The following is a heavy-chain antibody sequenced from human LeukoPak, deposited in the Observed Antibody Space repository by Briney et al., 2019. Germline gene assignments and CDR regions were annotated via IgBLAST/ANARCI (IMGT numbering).Heavy chain of an antibody. D-gene: IGHD3-3*01. V-gene: IGHV4-39*01. Sequence: PSETLSLTCTVSGGSISSSSYYWGWIRPPPGKGLEWIGSIYYSGSTYYNPSLKSRVTISVVTSKNQFSLKLSSVTAADTAVYYCASPPARITIFGVVTPEHYYYYMDVWGKGTTVTVSS. CDR1: GGSISSSSYY. CDR2: IYYSGST. CDR3: ASPPARITIFGVVTPEHYYYYMDV. J-gene: IGHJ6*03.